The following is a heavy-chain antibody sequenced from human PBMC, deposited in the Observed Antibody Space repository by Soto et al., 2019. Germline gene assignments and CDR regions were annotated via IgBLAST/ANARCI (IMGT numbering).Heavy chain of an antibody. V-gene: IGHV3-30*18. J-gene: IGHJ6*02. CDR2: ISYDGSNK. Sequence: GGSLRLSCAASGFTFSSYGMHWVRQAPGKGLEWVAVISYDGSNKYYADSVKGRFTISRDNSKNTLYLQMNSLRAEDTAVYYCAKVMWELLLYYYGMDVWGQGTTVTVSS. D-gene: IGHD1-26*01. CDR1: GFTFSSYG. CDR3: AKVMWELLLYYYGMDV.